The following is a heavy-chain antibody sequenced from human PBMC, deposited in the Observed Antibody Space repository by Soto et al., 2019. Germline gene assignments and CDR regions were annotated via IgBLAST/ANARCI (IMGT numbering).Heavy chain of an antibody. V-gene: IGHV1-46*01. CDR3: AREENCRGGTCYSEYFHH. CDR2: VNPSGGSA. Sequence: QVQLVQSGAEVTKPGASVKVSCKTSGYIFTAYSMHWVRQAPGQGLEWMGVVNPSGGSAHYAQSFEGRVTLNRDTSTSTFYIELSSLRSEDTAVYYCAREENCRGGTCYSEYFHHWGHGTLVTDSS. D-gene: IGHD2-15*01. J-gene: IGHJ1*01. CDR1: GYIFTAYS.